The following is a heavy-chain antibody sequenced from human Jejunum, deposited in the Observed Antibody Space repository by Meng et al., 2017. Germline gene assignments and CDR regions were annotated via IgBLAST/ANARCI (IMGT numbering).Heavy chain of an antibody. CDR2: ITSGGTT. Sequence: GEALKTSCAASGFIFSNYAMSWVRQAPGRGLEWVSIITSGGTTYYEASVEGRFTISRDNLKSILYLQMKSLRAEDTAIYYSAEDRSFRGVSDSQDYWGQGTLVTVSS. J-gene: IGHJ4*02. CDR1: GFIFSNYA. D-gene: IGHD3-16*01. V-gene: IGHV3-23*01. CDR3: AEDRSFRGVSDSQDY.